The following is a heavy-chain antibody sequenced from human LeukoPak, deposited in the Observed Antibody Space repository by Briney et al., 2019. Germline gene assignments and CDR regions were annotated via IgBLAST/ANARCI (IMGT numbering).Heavy chain of an antibody. V-gene: IGHV4-34*01. D-gene: IGHD4/OR15-4a*01. Sequence: PSETLSLTCAVYGGSFSGYYWSWIRQPPGKGLEWIGEINHSGSTNYNPSLKSRVTISVDTSKNQFSLKLSSVTAADTAVYYCARVTMVYDAFDIWGQGTMVTVSS. CDR1: GGSFSGYY. J-gene: IGHJ3*02. CDR3: ARVTMVYDAFDI. CDR2: INHSGST.